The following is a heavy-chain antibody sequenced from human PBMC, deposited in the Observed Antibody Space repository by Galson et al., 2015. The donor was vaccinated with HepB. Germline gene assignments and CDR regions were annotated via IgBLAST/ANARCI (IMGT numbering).Heavy chain of an antibody. Sequence: SLRLSCAASGFTVSSNYMSWVRQAPGKGLEWVSVIYSGGSTYYADSVKGRFTTSRDNSKNTLYLQMNSLRAEDTAVYYCARDFRWFGEYYGMDVWGQGTTVTVSS. CDR1: GFTVSSNY. D-gene: IGHD3-10*01. V-gene: IGHV3-66*02. CDR2: IYSGGST. J-gene: IGHJ6*02. CDR3: ARDFRWFGEYYGMDV.